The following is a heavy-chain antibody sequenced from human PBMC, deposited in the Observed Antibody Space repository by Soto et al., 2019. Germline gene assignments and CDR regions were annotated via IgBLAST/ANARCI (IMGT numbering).Heavy chain of an antibody. V-gene: IGHV3-23*01. D-gene: IGHD2-2*01. J-gene: IGHJ4*02. CDR2: ISGSGGIT. CDR1: GFTFSSYW. Sequence: GGSLRLSCAASGFTFSSYWMSWVRQAPGKGLEWVSAISGSGGITYYADSVKGRFTISRDNSKNTLYLQMNSLRAEDKAVYYCAKDVDCSSTSCHIWDYWGQGTLVTVSS. CDR3: AKDVDCSSTSCHIWDY.